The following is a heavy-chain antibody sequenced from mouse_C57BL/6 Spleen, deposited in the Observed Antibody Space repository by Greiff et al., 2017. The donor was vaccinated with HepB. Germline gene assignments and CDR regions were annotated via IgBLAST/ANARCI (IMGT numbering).Heavy chain of an antibody. CDR3: ARSDITTVVGFDY. Sequence: VQLKQSGAELARPGASVKLSCKASGYTFTSYGISWVKQRTGQGLEWIGEIYPRSGNTYYNEKFKGKATLTADKSSSTAYMELRSLTSEDSAVYFCARSDITTVVGFDYWGQGTTLTVSS. J-gene: IGHJ2*01. CDR2: IYPRSGNT. CDR1: GYTFTSYG. V-gene: IGHV1-81*01. D-gene: IGHD1-1*01.